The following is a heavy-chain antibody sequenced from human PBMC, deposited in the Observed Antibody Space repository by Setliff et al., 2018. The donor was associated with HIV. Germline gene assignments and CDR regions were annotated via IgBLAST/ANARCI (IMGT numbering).Heavy chain of an antibody. CDR3: ARGNNGYYYDSSGYYH. CDR2: IYTSGST. V-gene: IGHV4-61*09. CDR1: GGSISSGSYY. Sequence: ASETLSLTCTVPGGSISSGSYYWSWIRQPAGKGLEWIGHIYTSGSTNYNPSLKSRVTITVDTSKNQFSLKLSSVTAADTDVYYCARGNNGYYYDSSGYYHWGQGTLVTVSS. J-gene: IGHJ5*02. D-gene: IGHD3-22*01.